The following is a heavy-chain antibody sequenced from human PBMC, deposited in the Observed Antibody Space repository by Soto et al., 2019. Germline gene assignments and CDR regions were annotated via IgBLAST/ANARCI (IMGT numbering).Heavy chain of an antibody. CDR2: IYYSGST. V-gene: IGHV4-59*01. Sequence: TLSLTCTVSGGSISSYYWSWIRQPPGKGLEWIGYIYYSGSTNYNPSLKSRVTISVDTSKNQFSLKLSSVTAADTAVYYCARYGISTPYYMDVWGKGTTVTVSS. CDR3: ARYGISTPYYMDV. D-gene: IGHD2-2*01. CDR1: GGSISSYY. J-gene: IGHJ6*03.